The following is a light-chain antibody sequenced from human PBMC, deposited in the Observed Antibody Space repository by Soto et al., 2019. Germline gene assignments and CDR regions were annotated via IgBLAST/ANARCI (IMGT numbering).Light chain of an antibody. CDR2: AAS. CDR3: QQYGSSPPLT. V-gene: IGKV3-20*01. J-gene: IGKJ4*01. Sequence: EIVLTQSPGTLSLSPGERATLSCRASQSVSSSYLAWYQQKPGQAPRLLIYAASTGASGIPDRFSGSGSETDFTLTISRLEPEDFAVYYCQQYGSSPPLTFGGGTKVEIK. CDR1: QSVSSSY.